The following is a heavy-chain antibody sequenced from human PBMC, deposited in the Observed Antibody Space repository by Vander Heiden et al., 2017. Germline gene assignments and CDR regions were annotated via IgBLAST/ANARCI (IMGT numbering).Heavy chain of an antibody. CDR1: GYRVTGHY. Sequence: QVQLVPSGSAVKKPGAPVKVSCKASGYRVTGHYMHWVRQAPGQGLEWMGGINRNSGGTKYAQKFQGRVTMTRDPSISTAYMELSRLSSDDTAMYYCARGSIREDFWTAPDYWGQGTLVTVSS. CDR3: ARGSIREDFWTAPDY. V-gene: IGHV1-2*02. CDR2: INRNSGGT. D-gene: IGHD3-3*01. J-gene: IGHJ4*02.